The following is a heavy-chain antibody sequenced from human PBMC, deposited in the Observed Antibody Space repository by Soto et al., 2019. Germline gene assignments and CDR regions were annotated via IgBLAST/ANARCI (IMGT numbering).Heavy chain of an antibody. V-gene: IGHV2-5*02. D-gene: IGHD3-10*01. Sequence: QITLKESGPTLVKPTQTLTLTCTFSGFSLSTSGVGVGWIRQPPGKALEWLALIYWDDDKRYSPSLKSRLTNTKDTSKNPVVLTMTNMDPVDTATYYCAHNRLGSGSYSWYFDLWGRGTLVTVSS. CDR2: IYWDDDK. CDR3: AHNRLGSGSYSWYFDL. J-gene: IGHJ2*01. CDR1: GFSLSTSGVG.